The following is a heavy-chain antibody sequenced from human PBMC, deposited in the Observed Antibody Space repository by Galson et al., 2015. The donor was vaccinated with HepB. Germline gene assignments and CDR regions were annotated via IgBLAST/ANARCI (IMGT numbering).Heavy chain of an antibody. CDR2: ISSSSSYT. D-gene: IGHD4-23*01. CDR1: GFTFSDYY. Sequence: SLRLSCAASGFTFSDYYMSWIRQAPGKGLEWVSYISSSSSYTNYADSVKGRFTISRDNAKNSLYLQMNSLRAEDTAVYYCAKDPSGRWPLGYFQHWGQGTLVTVSS. J-gene: IGHJ1*01. V-gene: IGHV3-11*06. CDR3: AKDPSGRWPLGYFQH.